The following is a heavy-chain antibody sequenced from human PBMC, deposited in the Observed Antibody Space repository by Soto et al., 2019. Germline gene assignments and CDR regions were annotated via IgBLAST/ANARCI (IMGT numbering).Heavy chain of an antibody. D-gene: IGHD6-19*01. J-gene: IGHJ5*02. CDR2: IDSSGEK. CDR1: GLSITDSEMG. V-gene: IGHV2-26*01. Sequence: QVTLKESGPVLVKPTEPLTLRCTVSGLSITDSEMGVSWIRQPPGQPLEWLAHIDSSGEKSYRTFLKSRLAIPKDTSKSQIVLTMTNIDPAATATYYCARRHLAVAVSPWFDPWGQGIPVTISS. CDR3: ARRHLAVAVSPWFDP.